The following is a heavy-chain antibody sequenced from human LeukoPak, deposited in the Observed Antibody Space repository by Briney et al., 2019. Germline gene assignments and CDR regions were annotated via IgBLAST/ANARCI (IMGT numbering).Heavy chain of an antibody. CDR2: INHSGST. V-gene: IGHV4-34*01. J-gene: IGHJ3*02. Sequence: SETLSLTCAVYGGSFSGYYWSWIRQPPGKGLEWIGEINHSGSTNYNPSLKSRVTISVDTSKNQFSLKLSSVTAADTAVYYCAPQVGGKKNAFDIWGQGTMVTVSS. D-gene: IGHD1-1*01. CDR1: GGSFSGYY. CDR3: APQVGGKKNAFDI.